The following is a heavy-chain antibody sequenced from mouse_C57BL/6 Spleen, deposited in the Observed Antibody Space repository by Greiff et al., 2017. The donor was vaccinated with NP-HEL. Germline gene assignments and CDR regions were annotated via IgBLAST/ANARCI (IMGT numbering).Heavy chain of an antibody. CDR3: ARSDPGYWYFEV. CDR1: GYTFTSYW. V-gene: IGHV1-69*01. Sequence: QVQLQQPGAELVMPGASVKLSCKASGYTFTSYWMHWVKQRPGQGLEWIGEIDPSDSYTNYNQKFKGKSTLTVDKSSSTAYMQLSSLTSEDSAVYYCARSDPGYWYFEVWGTGTTVTVSS. J-gene: IGHJ1*03. CDR2: IDPSDSYT.